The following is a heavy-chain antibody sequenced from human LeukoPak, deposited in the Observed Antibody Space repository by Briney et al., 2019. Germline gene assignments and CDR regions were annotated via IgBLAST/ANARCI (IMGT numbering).Heavy chain of an antibody. CDR1: GYTFTYRY. CDR3: AFQGSLDDYGDFVAAFDV. J-gene: IGHJ3*01. CDR2: ITPFNRNT. V-gene: IGHV1-45*02. D-gene: IGHD4-17*01. Sequence: SVKVSCKTSGYTFTYRYLHWVRQAPGQALEWMGWITPFNRNTSYAQRFQDRVALTRDPSMTTAYMEQTSLRSEDTAMYYCAFQGSLDDYGDFVAAFDVWGQGTMVTVST.